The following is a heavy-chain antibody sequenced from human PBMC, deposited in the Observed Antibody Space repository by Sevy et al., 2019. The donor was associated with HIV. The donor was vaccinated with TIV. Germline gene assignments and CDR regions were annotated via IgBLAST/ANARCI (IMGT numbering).Heavy chain of an antibody. CDR2: FDPEDGET. CDR1: GSTLSRLS. CDR3: ATTKDYYESYGSPSDY. Sequence: ASVKVSCKVSGSTLSRLSMHWVRQVPGKGLEWMGSFDPEDGETIYARKFQGRVSMTEDTSTDTAYMELSSLRSEDTAVYYCATTKDYYESYGSPSDYWGQGTLVTVSS. D-gene: IGHD3-22*01. V-gene: IGHV1-24*01. J-gene: IGHJ4*02.